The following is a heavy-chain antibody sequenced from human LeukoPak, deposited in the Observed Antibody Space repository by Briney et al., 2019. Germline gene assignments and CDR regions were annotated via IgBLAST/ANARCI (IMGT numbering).Heavy chain of an antibody. CDR2: IDPNSGGT. D-gene: IGHD5-12*01. Sequence: ASVKVSCKASGYTFTGYYMHWVRQAPGQGLEWMGWIDPNSGGTNYAQKFQGRVTMTRDTSISTAYVELSRLRSDDTAVYYCARDYSGYNYYYYGMDVWGQGTTVTVSS. V-gene: IGHV1-2*02. CDR3: ARDYSGYNYYYYGMDV. CDR1: GYTFTGYY. J-gene: IGHJ6*02.